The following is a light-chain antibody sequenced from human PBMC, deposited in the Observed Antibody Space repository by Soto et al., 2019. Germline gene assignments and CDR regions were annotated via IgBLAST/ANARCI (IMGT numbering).Light chain of an antibody. J-gene: IGKJ4*01. V-gene: IGKV1-39*01. Sequence: DIQMTQSPSSLSASVGDRVTITCRANLTITNYLHWYQQKSGRVPKXLISAVSNLQGGVPSRFSGRGSGTDFSLTISSLRLEDFATYFCQQTYTVPFTFGGGTKVDIK. CDR1: LTITNY. CDR3: QQTYTVPFT. CDR2: AVS.